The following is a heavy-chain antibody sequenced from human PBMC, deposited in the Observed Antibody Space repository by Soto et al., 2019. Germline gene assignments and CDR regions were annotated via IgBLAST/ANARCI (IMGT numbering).Heavy chain of an antibody. Sequence: GSLRLSCAASGFTFSSYAIHWVRQAPGKGLEWVAVISYDGSNKYYADSVKGRFTISRDNSKNTLYLQMNSLRAEDTAVYYCAAHSRPGTTWRFDYWGQGTLVTVSS. CDR1: GFTFSSYA. V-gene: IGHV3-30-3*01. CDR2: ISYDGSNK. J-gene: IGHJ4*02. CDR3: AAHSRPGTTWRFDY. D-gene: IGHD1-1*01.